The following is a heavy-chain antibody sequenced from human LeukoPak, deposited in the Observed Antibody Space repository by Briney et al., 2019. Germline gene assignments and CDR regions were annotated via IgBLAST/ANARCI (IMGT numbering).Heavy chain of an antibody. D-gene: IGHD3-10*01. Sequence: GGSLRLSCVASGFTFSSYAMNWVRQTPGKGLEWVSTVSGSGSSTYYADSVKGRFTISRDNSKNTMYLQMSSLRADDTATYHCAKVVGNYYGPGSYVHFDYWGQGTLVTVSS. CDR3: AKVVGNYYGPGSYVHFDY. V-gene: IGHV3-23*01. J-gene: IGHJ4*02. CDR1: GFTFSSYA. CDR2: VSGSGSST.